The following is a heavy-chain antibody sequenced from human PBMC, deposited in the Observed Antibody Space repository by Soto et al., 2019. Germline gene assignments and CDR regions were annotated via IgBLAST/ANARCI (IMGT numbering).Heavy chain of an antibody. CDR2: IYYSGNS. Sequence: SDTPSLTCTVSGASITISACYWGWIRQPPGKGLEYIGTIYYSGNSYYNPSLKSRVTMSVDTSKNQFSLKLSSVTAADTAIYYCARHHTISAYYYYMDVWGKGTTVTVSS. J-gene: IGHJ6*03. D-gene: IGHD2-2*01. V-gene: IGHV4-39*01. CDR3: ARHHTISAYYYYMDV. CDR1: GASITISACY.